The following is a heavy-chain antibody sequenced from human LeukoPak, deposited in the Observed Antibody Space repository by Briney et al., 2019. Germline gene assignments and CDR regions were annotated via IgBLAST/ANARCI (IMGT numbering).Heavy chain of an antibody. D-gene: IGHD4-23*01. CDR1: GFAFHNYA. CDR2: INWNSDTK. Sequence: GGSLRPSCVGSGFAFHNYAMHWVRRPPGKGLEWVSAINWNSDTKAYADSVKGRFTISRDRARNSLYLQMDSLRPEDTALYYCAKDTGGNGAYFYAMDVWGQGTSVTVSS. CDR3: AKDTGGNGAYFYAMDV. J-gene: IGHJ6*02. V-gene: IGHV3-9*01.